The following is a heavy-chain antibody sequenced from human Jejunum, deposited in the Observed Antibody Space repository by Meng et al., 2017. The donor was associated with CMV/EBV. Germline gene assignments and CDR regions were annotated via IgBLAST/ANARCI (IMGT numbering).Heavy chain of an antibody. CDR1: GGFRSSDY. V-gene: IGHV4-59*01. J-gene: IGHJ5*02. D-gene: IGHD5-18*01. CDR2: VYYSGST. Sequence: SGGFRSSDYRSWIRQPPGKGLEWIGYVYYSGSTKYNPSLKSRVSISVDTSKNQVSLKVNSVTAADTAVYYCARDAYSYGLGWFDPWGQGILVTVSS. CDR3: ARDAYSYGLGWFDP.